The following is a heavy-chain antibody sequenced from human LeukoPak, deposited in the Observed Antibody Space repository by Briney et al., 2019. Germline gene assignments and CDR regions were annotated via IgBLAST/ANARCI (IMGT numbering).Heavy chain of an antibody. CDR1: GYSFTSYW. Sequence: KAGESLKISCKGSGYSFTSYWIGWVRQMPGKGLEWMGIIYPGDSDTRYSPPFQGQVTISADKSISTAYLQWSSLKASDTAMYYCARRQQLVKDGWFDPWGQGTLVTVSS. V-gene: IGHV5-51*01. J-gene: IGHJ5*02. D-gene: IGHD6-13*01. CDR3: ARRQQLVKDGWFDP. CDR2: IYPGDSDT.